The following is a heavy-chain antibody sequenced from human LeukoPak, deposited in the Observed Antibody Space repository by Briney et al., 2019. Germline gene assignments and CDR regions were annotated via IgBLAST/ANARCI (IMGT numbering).Heavy chain of an antibody. J-gene: IGHJ4*02. CDR1: GYTFTGYY. Sequence: ASVKVSCKASGYTFTGYYMHWVRQAPGQGLEWMGWINPNSGGTNYAQTFQGRVTMTRDTSISTAYMELSRLRSDDTAVYYCARDQSGSSSWLTIDHWGQGTLVTVSS. CDR3: ARDQSGSSSWLTIDH. V-gene: IGHV1-2*02. D-gene: IGHD6-13*01. CDR2: INPNSGGT.